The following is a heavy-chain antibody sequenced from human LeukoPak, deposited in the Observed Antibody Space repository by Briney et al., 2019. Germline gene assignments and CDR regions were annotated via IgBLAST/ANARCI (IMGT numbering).Heavy chain of an antibody. J-gene: IGHJ4*02. CDR1: GGSFSGYY. Sequence: PSETLSLTCAVYGGSFSGYYWSWIRQPPGKGLEWIGEINHSGSTNYNPSLKSRVTISVDTSKNQFSLKLSSVTAADTAVYYCARADYGGKAPEYWGQGTLVTVSS. V-gene: IGHV4-34*01. CDR2: INHSGST. CDR3: ARADYGGKAPEY. D-gene: IGHD4-23*01.